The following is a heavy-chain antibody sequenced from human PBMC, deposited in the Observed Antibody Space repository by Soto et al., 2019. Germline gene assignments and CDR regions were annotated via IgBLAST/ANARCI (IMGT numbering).Heavy chain of an antibody. J-gene: IGHJ6*02. CDR1: GFTFSSYG. CDR3: AKEGVGATSYYYYYGMDV. D-gene: IGHD1-26*01. CDR2: ISYDGSNK. Sequence: GGSLRLSCAASGFTFSSYGMHWVRQAPGKGLEWVAVISYDGSNKYHADPVKGRFTISRDNSKNTLYLQMNSLRAEDTAVYYCAKEGVGATSYYYYYGMDVWGQGTTVTVSS. V-gene: IGHV3-30*18.